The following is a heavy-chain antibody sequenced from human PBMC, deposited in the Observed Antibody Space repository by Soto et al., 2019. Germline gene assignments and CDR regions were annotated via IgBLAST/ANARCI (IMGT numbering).Heavy chain of an antibody. CDR1: GASMSTTDW. D-gene: IGHD6-13*01. CDR3: AIPGAGDFDF. Sequence: QVQLQESGPGLVKPSGTLSLTCAVSGASMSTTDWWSWVRQPPGKGVEWIGEIYHSGTTNYNPSRKSRLTMSVDKFNNHFSLALTSVTAADTAVYYCAIPGAGDFDFWGQGTLFTVSS. J-gene: IGHJ4*02. V-gene: IGHV4-4*02. CDR2: IYHSGTT.